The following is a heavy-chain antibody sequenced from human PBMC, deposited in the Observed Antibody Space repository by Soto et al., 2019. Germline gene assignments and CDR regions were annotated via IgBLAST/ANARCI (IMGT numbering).Heavy chain of an antibody. CDR3: AKDLTTVTTLSLEYYYYYYGMDV. Sequence: GGSLRLSCAASGFTFSSYAMSWVRQAPGKGLEWVSAISGSGGSTYYADSVKGRFTISRDNSKNTLYLQMNSLRAEDTAVYYCAKDLTTVTTLSLEYYYYYYGMDVWGQGTTVTVSS. CDR1: GFTFSSYA. J-gene: IGHJ6*02. CDR2: ISGSGGST. D-gene: IGHD4-17*01. V-gene: IGHV3-23*01.